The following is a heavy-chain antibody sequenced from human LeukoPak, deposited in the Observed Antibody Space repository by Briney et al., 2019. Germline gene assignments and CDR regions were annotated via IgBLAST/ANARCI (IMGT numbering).Heavy chain of an antibody. CDR2: IIPIFGTA. J-gene: IGHJ4*02. Sequence: ASVKVSCKASGGTFSSYAISWVRQAPGQGLEWMGGIIPIFGTANYAQKFQGRVTITADESTSTAYMELSSLRSEDTAVYYCARGRITIFGAVIMWEVPFDYWGQGTLVTVSS. CDR1: GGTFSSYA. CDR3: ARGRITIFGAVIMWEVPFDY. V-gene: IGHV1-69*13. D-gene: IGHD3-3*01.